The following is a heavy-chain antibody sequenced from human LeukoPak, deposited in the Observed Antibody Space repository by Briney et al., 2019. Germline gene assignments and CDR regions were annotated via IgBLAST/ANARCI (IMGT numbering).Heavy chain of an antibody. Sequence: SETLSHTCAVYGGSFSGYYWSWIRQPPGKGLEWIGEINHSGSTNYNPSLKSRVTISVDTSKNQFSLKLSSVTAADTAVYYCARNNRRVPAVAGTGVDYWGQGTLVTVSS. CDR3: ARNNRRVPAVAGTGVDY. CDR1: GGSFSGYY. CDR2: INHSGST. J-gene: IGHJ4*02. V-gene: IGHV4-34*01. D-gene: IGHD6-19*01.